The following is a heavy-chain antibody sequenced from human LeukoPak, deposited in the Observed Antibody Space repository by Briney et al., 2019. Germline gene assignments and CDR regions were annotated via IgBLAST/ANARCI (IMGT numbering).Heavy chain of an antibody. D-gene: IGHD6-13*01. Sequence: GGSLRLSCAASGFTFSSYGMHWVRQAPGKGLEWVAFIRFDGNNKYYADSVKGRFTISRDNSKNTLYLQMNSLRAEDTAVYYCAKSLGSWYVSEHFQHWGQGTLVTVSS. CDR1: GFTFSSYG. V-gene: IGHV3-30*02. J-gene: IGHJ1*01. CDR2: IRFDGNNK. CDR3: AKSLGSWYVSEHFQH.